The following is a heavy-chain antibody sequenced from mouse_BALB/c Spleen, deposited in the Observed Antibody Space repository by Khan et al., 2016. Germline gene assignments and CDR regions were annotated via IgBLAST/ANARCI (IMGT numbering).Heavy chain of an antibody. CDR2: LWGDGSP. V-gene: IGHV2-6-7*01. CDR1: GFSLTGYG. J-gene: IGHJ4*01. D-gene: IGHD1-1*02. CDR3: ARLWGDY. Sequence: VQLQESGPRLVAPSQSLSITCPVSGFSLTGYGVNWVRHPPGRGLECLGMLWGDGSPDYNFALNSRLSISKDNSKSQVFLKMNSLRSDATARYYCARLWGDYWGQVISVTVSS.